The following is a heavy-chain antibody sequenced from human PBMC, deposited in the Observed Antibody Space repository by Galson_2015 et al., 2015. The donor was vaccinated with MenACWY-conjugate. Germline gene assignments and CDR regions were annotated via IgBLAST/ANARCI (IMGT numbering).Heavy chain of an antibody. CDR1: GFTVSSNY. V-gene: IGHV3-53*01. J-gene: IGHJ4*02. CDR2: IYSGGTT. D-gene: IGHD6-13*01. CDR3: ARGIAAANYYFDY. Sequence: SLRLSCAASGFTVSSNYMSWVRQAPGKGLEWVSVIYSGGTTYYADSVKGRFTISRDNSKNTLYLQMNSLRAEDTAVYYCARGIAAANYYFDYWGQGTLVTVSS.